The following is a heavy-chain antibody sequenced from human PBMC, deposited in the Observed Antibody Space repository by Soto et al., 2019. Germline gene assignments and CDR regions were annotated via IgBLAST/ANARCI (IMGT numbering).Heavy chain of an antibody. CDR3: ARAHFPDGSSWYMVDY. Sequence: SEPLSLTCTVSGASISSSSYYWGWSRQPAGQGLESIESIYDSGSTYYNPSHKSRVTISVDTSKNQYALKLSSVTAADRAVYYCARAHFPDGSSWYMVDYWGQGTLVTVSS. V-gene: IGHV4-39*01. CDR2: IYDSGST. J-gene: IGHJ4*02. CDR1: GASISSSSYY. D-gene: IGHD6-13*01.